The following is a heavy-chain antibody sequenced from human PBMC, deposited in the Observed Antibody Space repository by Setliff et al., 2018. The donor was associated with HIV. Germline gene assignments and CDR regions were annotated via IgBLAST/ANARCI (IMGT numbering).Heavy chain of an antibody. CDR3: ARVETTVRGATYGMDV. D-gene: IGHD3-10*01. J-gene: IGHJ6*02. Sequence: SETLSLTCTVSGASINSYYWSWIRQAPGKGLEWIGTMYFRGNARNSPSLKSRVTISVDTSKNQLSLNLTSVTAADTAVYYCARVETTVRGATYGMDVWGQGTTVTVSS. V-gene: IGHV4-59*01. CDR2: MYFRGNA. CDR1: GASINSYY.